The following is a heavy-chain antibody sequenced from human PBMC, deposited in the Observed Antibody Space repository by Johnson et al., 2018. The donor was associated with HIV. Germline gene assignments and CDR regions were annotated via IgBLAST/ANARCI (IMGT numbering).Heavy chain of an antibody. D-gene: IGHD6-19*01. Sequence: QVLLVESGGGVVQPGRSLRLSCAASGFTFSSYGMHWVRQAPGKGLEWVAVIWYDGSNKYYADSVKGRFTISRDNSKNTLYLQMNSLRAEDTAVYYCAKELARDSSGYGGDAFDIWGQGTMVTVSS. J-gene: IGHJ3*02. V-gene: IGHV3-33*06. CDR1: GFTFSSYG. CDR2: IWYDGSNK. CDR3: AKELARDSSGYGGDAFDI.